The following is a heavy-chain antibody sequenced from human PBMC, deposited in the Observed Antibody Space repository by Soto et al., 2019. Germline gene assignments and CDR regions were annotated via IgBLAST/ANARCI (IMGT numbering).Heavy chain of an antibody. V-gene: IGHV1-69*13. CDR2: IIPIFGTA. J-gene: IGHJ6*02. D-gene: IGHD3-22*01. CDR3: ARGVGNYYDSSGYSWVLSFWYYYYYYGMDV. Sequence: ASVKVSCKASGGTFSSYAISWVRQAPGQGLEWMGGIIPIFGTANYAQKFQGRVTITADESTSPAYMGLGSLRSEDTAVYYCARGVGNYYDSSGYSWVLSFWYYYYYYGMDVWGQGTTVTVFS. CDR1: GGTFSSYA.